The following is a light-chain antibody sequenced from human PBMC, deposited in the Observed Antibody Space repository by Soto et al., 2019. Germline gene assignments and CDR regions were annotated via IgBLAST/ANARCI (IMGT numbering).Light chain of an antibody. CDR2: CXS. CDR1: QSIVYSSNNKDY. CDR3: HQYKKRPRT. V-gene: IGKV4-1*01. Sequence: DMVMAQSPYSVAVSLGDRATINGKSSQSIVYSSNNKDYLACYQQKPWQAPRLPXACXSTRANGSPASLSGSGSGTEFTPTISSLQSDYCERYYWHQYKKRPRTFGQGTKVDIK. J-gene: IGKJ1*01.